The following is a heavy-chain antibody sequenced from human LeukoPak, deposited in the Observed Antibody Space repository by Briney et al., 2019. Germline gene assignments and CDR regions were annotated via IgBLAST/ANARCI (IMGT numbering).Heavy chain of an antibody. Sequence: GGSLRLSCAVSGLTFSNYAMSWVRQAPGKGLEWVSAISGSGGSTYYADSVKGRFTISRDNSKNTLYLQMNSLRAEDTAVYYCAKEGAYWVGYFDYWGQGTLVTVSS. J-gene: IGHJ4*02. CDR3: AKEGAYWVGYFDY. CDR1: GLTFSNYA. D-gene: IGHD2-8*02. CDR2: ISGSGGST. V-gene: IGHV3-23*01.